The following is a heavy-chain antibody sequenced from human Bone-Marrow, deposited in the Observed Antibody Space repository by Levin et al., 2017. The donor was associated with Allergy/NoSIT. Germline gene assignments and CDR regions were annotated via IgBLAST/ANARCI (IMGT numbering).Heavy chain of an antibody. V-gene: IGHV3-21*06. CDR3: AGGRGGEHYYGMDV. CDR1: GFTFSSYN. Sequence: GSLRLSCAVSGFTFSSYNMNWVRQAPGKGLEWVSYLSSSGNYIYYADSVQGRFTISRDITQNSLYLQMNSLRAEDTAVYYCAGGRGGEHYYGMDVWGQGTTVTVSS. CDR2: LSSSGNYI. D-gene: IGHD3-16*01. J-gene: IGHJ6*02.